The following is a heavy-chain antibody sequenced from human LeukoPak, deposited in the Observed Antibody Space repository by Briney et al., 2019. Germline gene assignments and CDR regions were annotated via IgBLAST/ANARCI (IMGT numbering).Heavy chain of an antibody. CDR3: ANDGAYYDSNTDAFDI. Sequence: GRSLRLSCAASGFTFSNYAMSWVRQAPGKGLEWVSAISGSGGSTYYADSVKGRFTVSRDNSKNTLYLQMNSLRAEDTAVYYCANDGAYYDSNTDAFDIWGQGTMVTVSS. V-gene: IGHV3-23*01. J-gene: IGHJ3*02. CDR1: GFTFSNYA. CDR2: ISGSGGST. D-gene: IGHD3-22*01.